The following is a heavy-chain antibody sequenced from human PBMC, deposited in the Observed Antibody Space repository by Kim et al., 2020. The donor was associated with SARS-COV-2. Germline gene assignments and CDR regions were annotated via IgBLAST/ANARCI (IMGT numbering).Heavy chain of an antibody. V-gene: IGHV3-43*02. CDR2: ISEDGGFT. CDR1: GFAFNHYT. Sequence: GGSLRLSCAASGFAFNHYTMNWVRQTPGKGLEWVSLISEDGGFTYYRDSVKGRFTISRDNSENSLYLQMNSLGPEDTALYYCATGTRGYNYGGTFDYWGRGPLVSVSS. D-gene: IGHD1-1*01. CDR3: ATGTRGYNYGGTFDY. J-gene: IGHJ4*02.